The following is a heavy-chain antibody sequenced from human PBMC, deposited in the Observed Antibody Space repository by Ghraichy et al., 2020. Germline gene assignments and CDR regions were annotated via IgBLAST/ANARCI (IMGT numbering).Heavy chain of an antibody. D-gene: IGHD1-26*01. CDR3: ARDVAGSYSDLGYYYGMDV. CDR1: GGSISSSSYY. Sequence: SETLSLTCTVSGGSISSSSYYWGWIRQPPGKGLEWIGSIYYSGSTYYNPSLKSRVTISVDTSKNQFSLKLSSVTAADTAVYYCARDVAGSYSDLGYYYGMDVWGQGTTVTVSS. V-gene: IGHV4-39*07. CDR2: IYYSGST. J-gene: IGHJ6*02.